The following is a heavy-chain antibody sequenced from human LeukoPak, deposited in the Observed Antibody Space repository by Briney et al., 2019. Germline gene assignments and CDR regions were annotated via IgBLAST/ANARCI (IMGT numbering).Heavy chain of an antibody. CDR3: ARSYNWNHFHV. V-gene: IGHV4-61*05. CDR1: GGSISSSSYY. D-gene: IGHD1-14*01. CDR2: IYYSGST. Sequence: SETLSLTCTVSGGSISSSSYYWSWIRQPPGKGLEWIGYIYYSGSTNYNPSLKSRVTISVDTSKNQFSLKLSSVTAADTAVYYCARSYNWNHFHVWGQGTTVTVSS. J-gene: IGHJ6*02.